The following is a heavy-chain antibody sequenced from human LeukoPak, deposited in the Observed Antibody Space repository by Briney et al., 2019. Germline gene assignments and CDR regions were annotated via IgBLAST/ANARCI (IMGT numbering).Heavy chain of an antibody. J-gene: IGHJ6*03. V-gene: IGHV5-51*01. CDR2: IYPGDSDT. D-gene: IGHD4/OR15-4a*01. Sequence: GESLKISCKGSGYSFTSYWIGWVRQMPGKGLEWMGIIYPGDSDTRYSPSFQGQVTISADRSISTAYLQWSSLKASDTAMYYCARGFYGGYYYYYYMDVWGKGTTVTVSS. CDR3: ARGFYGGYYYYYYMDV. CDR1: GYSFTSYW.